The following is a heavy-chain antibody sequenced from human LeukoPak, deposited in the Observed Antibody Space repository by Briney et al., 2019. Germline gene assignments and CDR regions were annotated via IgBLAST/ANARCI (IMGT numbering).Heavy chain of an antibody. CDR1: GFSISSGYY. Sequence: SETLSLTCAVSGFSISSGYYWGWIRQPAGKGLEWIGSIYRTGTTYNNPSLKSRVTISVDTSKNQLSLKVTSVTAADTAVYYCARAYSNTRGNYCFDYWGQGTLVTVPP. CDR3: ARAYSNTRGNYCFDY. J-gene: IGHJ4*02. V-gene: IGHV4-38-2*01. CDR2: IYRTGTT. D-gene: IGHD6-13*01.